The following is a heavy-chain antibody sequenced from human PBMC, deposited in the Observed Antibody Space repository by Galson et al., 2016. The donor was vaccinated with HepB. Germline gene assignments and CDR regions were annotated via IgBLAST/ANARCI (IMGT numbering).Heavy chain of an antibody. D-gene: IGHD2-2*01. CDR2: IRYDGSKK. CDR3: AREDQLLYYYGLDV. J-gene: IGHJ6*02. Sequence: SLRLSCAASGFTFNDYGMHWVRQAPGKGLEWVAVIRYDGSKKYYADAVQGRFTISRDNSKNMLHLQMNSLRAEDTAVYYCAREDQLLYYYGLDVWGQGTTVTVAS. V-gene: IGHV3-33*01. CDR1: GFTFNDYG.